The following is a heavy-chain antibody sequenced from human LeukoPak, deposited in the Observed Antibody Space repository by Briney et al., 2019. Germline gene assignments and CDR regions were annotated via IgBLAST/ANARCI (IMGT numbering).Heavy chain of an antibody. CDR2: ISSSSSTI. D-gene: IGHD3-22*01. CDR3: ARGPATYDSSGYYPHYSYYMDV. CDR1: GFTFSSYA. V-gene: IGHV3-48*02. J-gene: IGHJ6*03. Sequence: GGSLRLSCAASGFTFSSYAMNWVRQAPGKGLEWVSYISSSSSTIYYADSVKGRFTISRDNAKKSLYLQLNSLRDEDTAVYYCARGPATYDSSGYYPHYSYYMDVWGKGTTVTVSS.